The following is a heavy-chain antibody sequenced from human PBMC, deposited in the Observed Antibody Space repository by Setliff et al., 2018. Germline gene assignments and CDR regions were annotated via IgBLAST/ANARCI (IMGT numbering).Heavy chain of an antibody. CDR1: GGSINSGSHY. V-gene: IGHV4-61*09. CDR3: ARGVSGVSWTPRY. CDR2: IYTSGST. Sequence: PSETLSLTCTVSGGSINSGSHYWSWIRQAAGKGLEWIGYIYTSGSTNYNPSLKSRVTTSLDTSKNQSSLKLSFVTAADTAVYYCARGVSGVSWTPRYWGRGTLVTVSS. J-gene: IGHJ4*02. D-gene: IGHD6-25*01.